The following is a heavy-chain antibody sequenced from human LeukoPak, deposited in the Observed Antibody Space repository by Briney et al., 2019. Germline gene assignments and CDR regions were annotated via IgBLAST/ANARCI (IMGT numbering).Heavy chain of an antibody. D-gene: IGHD2-21*02. CDR1: GGTFSSYA. V-gene: IGHV1-69*05. CDR2: IIPIFGTA. CDR3: AREGGDCYLCPDAFDI. Sequence: SVKVSCKASGGTFSSYAISWVRQAPGQGLEWMGGIIPIFGTANYAQKFQGRVTITTDESTSTAYMELSSLRSEDTAVYYCAREGGDCYLCPDAFDIWGQGTMVIVSS. J-gene: IGHJ3*02.